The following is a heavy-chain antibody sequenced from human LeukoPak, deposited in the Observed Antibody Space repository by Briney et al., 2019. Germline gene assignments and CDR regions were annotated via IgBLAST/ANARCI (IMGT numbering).Heavy chain of an antibody. CDR1: GYTFTSYA. D-gene: IGHD2-21*02. CDR3: ARDLGDHLYSLDY. CDR2: INAGNGNT. J-gene: IGHJ4*02. V-gene: IGHV1-3*01. Sequence: ASVKVSCKASGYTFTSYAMHWVRQAPGQRLEWMGWINAGNGNTKYSQKFQGRVTFTGDTSASTAYMELSSLRSEDTAVYYCARDLGDHLYSLDYWGQGTLVTVSS.